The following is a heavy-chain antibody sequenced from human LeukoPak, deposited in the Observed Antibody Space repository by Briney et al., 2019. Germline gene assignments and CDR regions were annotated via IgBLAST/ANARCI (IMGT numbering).Heavy chain of an antibody. J-gene: IGHJ4*02. D-gene: IGHD3-22*01. V-gene: IGHV4-61*02. CDR3: ARDDDYYDSSGYYS. CDR1: GGSISSGSYY. Sequence: TSETLSLTCTVSGGSISSGSYYWSWIRQPAGKGLEWIGRIYTSGSTNYNPSLKSRVTISVDTSKNQFSLKLSSVTAADTAVYYCARDDDYYDSSGYYSWGQGTLVTVSS. CDR2: IYTSGST.